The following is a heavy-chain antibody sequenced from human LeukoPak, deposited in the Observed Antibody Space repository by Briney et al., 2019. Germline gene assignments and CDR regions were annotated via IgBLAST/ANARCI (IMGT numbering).Heavy chain of an antibody. Sequence: GGSLRLSCAASGFTFDDYGMAWVRQAPGKGLEWVSGVTWNAGSTGYADSVKGRFTISRDNAKNTLYLQMNSLRAEDTAVYYCAREERRSYYFDYWGQGIRVTVSS. CDR2: VTWNAGST. J-gene: IGHJ4*02. D-gene: IGHD1-26*01. V-gene: IGHV3-20*04. CDR3: AREERRSYYFDY. CDR1: GFTFDDYG.